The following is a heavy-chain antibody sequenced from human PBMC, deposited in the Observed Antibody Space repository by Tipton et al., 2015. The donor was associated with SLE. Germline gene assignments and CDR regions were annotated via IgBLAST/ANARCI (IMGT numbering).Heavy chain of an antibody. D-gene: IGHD2-21*01. CDR3: ARDWGGEALDF. CDR1: GGSIRAYY. J-gene: IGHJ4*02. CDR2: TYPSGST. V-gene: IGHV4-4*07. Sequence: TLSLTCTVTGGSIRAYYWNWIRQSAEKGLEWIGRTYPSGSTNFNPSLKSRVTMSLDTSTNQLSLRLSSVTAADTAVYYCARDWGGEALDFWGQGTLVTVSS.